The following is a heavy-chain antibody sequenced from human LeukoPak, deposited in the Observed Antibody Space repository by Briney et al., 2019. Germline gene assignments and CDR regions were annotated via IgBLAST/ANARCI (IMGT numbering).Heavy chain of an antibody. V-gene: IGHV5-51*01. CDR2: IYPSDSDT. Sequence: GESLKISCKGSGYSFTNYWIAWVRQMPGKGLEWMGIIYPSDSDTRYSPSFQGQVTISADKSINTAYLQWSSLKASDTAMYYCARLPRLRYFDWLSWGQGTLVTVSS. J-gene: IGHJ4*02. CDR3: ARLPRLRYFDWLS. CDR1: GYSFTNYW. D-gene: IGHD3-9*01.